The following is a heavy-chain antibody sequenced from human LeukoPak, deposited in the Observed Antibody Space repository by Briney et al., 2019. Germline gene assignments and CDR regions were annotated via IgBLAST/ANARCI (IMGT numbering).Heavy chain of an antibody. D-gene: IGHD3-16*01. CDR1: GFVFSIYT. V-gene: IGHV3-64D*06. J-gene: IGHJ4*02. Sequence: HSGGSLRLSCSASGFVFSIYTMYWVRQTPGKGPEYVSTISGSGNGFSIYYADSVKGRFTISRDDSKSILYLQMNGLRSEDTAVYYCVKDFGRVRGTPDSWGQGTLVTVSS. CDR3: VKDFGRVRGTPDS. CDR2: ISGSGNGFSI.